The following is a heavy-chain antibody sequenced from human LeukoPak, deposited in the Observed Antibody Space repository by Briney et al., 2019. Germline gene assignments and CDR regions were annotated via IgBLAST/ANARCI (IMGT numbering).Heavy chain of an antibody. CDR1: GFTFGDYA. J-gene: IGHJ6*02. Sequence: PGRSLRPSCTASGFTFGDYAMSWVRQAPGKGLEWVGFIRSKAYGGTTEYAASVKGRFTISRDDSKSIAYLQMNSLKTEDTAVYYCTRGTSCGVWGQGTTVTVSS. CDR3: TRGTSCGV. D-gene: IGHD2-2*01. CDR2: IRSKAYGGTT. V-gene: IGHV3-49*04.